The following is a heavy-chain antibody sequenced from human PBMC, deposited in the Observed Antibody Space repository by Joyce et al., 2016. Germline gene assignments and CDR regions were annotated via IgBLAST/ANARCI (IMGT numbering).Heavy chain of an antibody. CDR3: ARGHRCSDTSCDYGMDV. CDR1: GFTFNNYA. J-gene: IGHJ6*02. V-gene: IGHV3-30-3*01. Sequence: QEQLVESGGGVVQPGRSLRLSCVGSGFTFNNYALHWVRQAPGKGLEWGSILSFDGTKKFYADSVKGRFTISRDNSENTSYLQINSLRAEDTALYYCARGHRCSDTSCDYGMDVWGQGTTVTVS. CDR2: LSFDGTKK. D-gene: IGHD2-2*01.